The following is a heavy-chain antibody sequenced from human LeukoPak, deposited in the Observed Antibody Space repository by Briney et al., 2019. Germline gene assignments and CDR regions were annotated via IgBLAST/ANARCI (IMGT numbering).Heavy chain of an antibody. CDR3: ARGSYYYETEAYFDY. V-gene: IGHV3-64*01. CDR2: ISSNGGST. D-gene: IGHD3-22*01. Sequence: GGSLRLSCAASGFTFSSYAMHWVRQAPGKGLEYVSAISSNGGSTYYANSVKGRFTISRDNSKNTLYLQMNSLRAEDTAVYYCARGSYYYETEAYFDYWGQGTLVTVSS. CDR1: GFTFSSYA. J-gene: IGHJ4*02.